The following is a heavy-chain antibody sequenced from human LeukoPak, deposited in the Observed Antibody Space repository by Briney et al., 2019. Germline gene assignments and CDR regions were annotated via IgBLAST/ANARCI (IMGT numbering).Heavy chain of an antibody. D-gene: IGHD1-26*01. CDR1: GFTFSSYS. V-gene: IGHV3-48*02. CDR3: AGSGSYRFDY. CDR2: ITASGTAM. Sequence: GGSLRLSCAASGFTFSSYSMNWVRQAPGNGLEWVSHITASGTAMFYADSVKGRFTISRDNAKNSLYLQMNSLRDEDTAVYYCAGSGSYRFDYWGQGTLVTVSS. J-gene: IGHJ4*02.